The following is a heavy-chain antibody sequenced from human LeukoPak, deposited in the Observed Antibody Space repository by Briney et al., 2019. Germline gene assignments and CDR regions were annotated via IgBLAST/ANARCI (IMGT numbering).Heavy chain of an antibody. J-gene: IGHJ4*02. CDR3: VYSSSWYYFDY. Sequence: SETLSLTCTVSGGSISSYYWSWIRQPPGKGLEWIGYIYYSGSTNYNPSLKSRVTISVDTSKNQFSLKLSPVTAADTAVYYCVYSSSWYYFDYWGQGTLVTVSS. V-gene: IGHV4-59*01. CDR1: GGSISSYY. D-gene: IGHD6-13*01. CDR2: IYYSGST.